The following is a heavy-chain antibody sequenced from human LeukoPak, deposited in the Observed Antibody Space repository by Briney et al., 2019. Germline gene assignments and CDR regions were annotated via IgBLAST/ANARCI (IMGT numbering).Heavy chain of an antibody. V-gene: IGHV4-59*12. D-gene: IGHD6-19*01. CDR3: ARAAVAGTGGYFDY. J-gene: IGHJ4*02. CDR1: GVSISSYY. Sequence: SENLSLNCTVSGVSISSYYWSWLRQPPGQGREWIGYIYYSGSTNYNPSLKSRATISVDTSKNQFSLKLSCVTAADTAVYYCARAAVAGTGGYFDYWGQGTLVTVSS. CDR2: IYYSGST.